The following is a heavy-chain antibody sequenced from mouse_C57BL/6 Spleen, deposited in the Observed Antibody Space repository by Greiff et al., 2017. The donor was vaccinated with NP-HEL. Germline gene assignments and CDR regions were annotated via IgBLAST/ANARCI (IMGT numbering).Heavy chain of an antibody. Sequence: DVQLVESGGDLVKPGGSLKLSCAASGFTFSSYGMSWVRQTPDKRLEWVATISSGGSYTYYPDSVKGRFTISRDNAKNTLYLQMSSLKSEDTAMYYCARLYYGSSPFFDYWGQGTTLTVSS. CDR1: GFTFSSYG. CDR3: ARLYYGSSPFFDY. CDR2: ISSGGSYT. V-gene: IGHV5-6*01. J-gene: IGHJ2*01. D-gene: IGHD1-1*01.